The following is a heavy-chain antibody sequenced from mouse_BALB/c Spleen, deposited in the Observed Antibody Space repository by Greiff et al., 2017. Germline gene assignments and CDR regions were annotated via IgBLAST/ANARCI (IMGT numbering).Heavy chain of an antibody. J-gene: IGHJ2*01. CDR3: TRLRRGGLYFDY. D-gene: IGHD2-12*01. Sequence: EVKVEESGGGLVQPGGSMKLSCVASGFTFSNYWMNWVRQSPEKGLEWVAEIRLKSNNYATHYAESVKGRFTISRDDSKSSVYLQMNNLRAEDTGIYYCTRLRRGGLYFDYWGQGTTLTVSS. CDR1: GFTFSNYW. V-gene: IGHV6-6*02. CDR2: IRLKSNNYAT.